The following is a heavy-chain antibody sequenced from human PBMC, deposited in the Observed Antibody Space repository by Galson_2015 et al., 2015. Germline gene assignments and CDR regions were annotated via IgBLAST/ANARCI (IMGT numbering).Heavy chain of an antibody. V-gene: IGHV3-15*01. D-gene: IGHD5-12*01. CDR2: ITRKIDGGTT. J-gene: IGHJ4*02. CDR3: TTISEGSGSDVDF. CDR1: GLTLRNVW. Sequence: SLRLSCAVSGLTLRNVWMSWVRQAPGKGLEWVGRITRKIDGGTTDYAAPVKGRFTISRDDSESTLSLQMNSLKTEDTAVYYCTTISEGSGSDVDFWGQGTLVTVSS.